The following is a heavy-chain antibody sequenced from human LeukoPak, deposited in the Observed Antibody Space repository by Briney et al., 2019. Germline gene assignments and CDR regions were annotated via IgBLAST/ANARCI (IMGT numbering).Heavy chain of an antibody. CDR2: ISAYNGNA. CDR1: GYTFTGYG. J-gene: IGHJ4*02. CDR3: ARESDTYYDILTGYYASCDY. Sequence: ASVKVSCKASGYTFTGYGISWVRQAPGQGLERTGWISAYNGNANYALNLQDRVTMTTDTTTSTAYMELWGLTSDDTAVYYCARESDTYYDILTGYYASCDYWGQGTLVTVSS. D-gene: IGHD3-9*01. V-gene: IGHV1-18*01.